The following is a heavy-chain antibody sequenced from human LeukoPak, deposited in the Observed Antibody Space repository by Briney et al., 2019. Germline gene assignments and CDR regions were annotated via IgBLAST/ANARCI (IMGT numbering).Heavy chain of an antibody. D-gene: IGHD3-10*01. CDR1: GGSISSYY. CDR2: IYYSGST. CDR3: ARGGSGSEPIQDY. J-gene: IGHJ4*02. Sequence: SETLSLTCTVSGGSISSYYWSWIRQPPGKGLEWIGYIYYSGSTNYNPSLKSRVTISVDTSKNQFSLKLSSVTAADTAVYYCARGGSGSEPIQDYWGQGTLVTVPS. V-gene: IGHV4-59*01.